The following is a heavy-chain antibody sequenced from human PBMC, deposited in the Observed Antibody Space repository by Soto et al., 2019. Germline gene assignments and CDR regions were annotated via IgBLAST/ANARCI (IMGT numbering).Heavy chain of an antibody. CDR2: INHSGST. Sequence: ETLSLTCAVYGGSFSGYYWSWIRQPPGKGLEWIGEINHSGSTNYNPSLKSRVTISVDTSKNQFSLKLSSVTAADTAVYYCARGPLWFGELPYYMDVWGKGTTVTVSS. D-gene: IGHD3-10*01. CDR1: GGSFSGYY. V-gene: IGHV4-34*01. CDR3: ARGPLWFGELPYYMDV. J-gene: IGHJ6*03.